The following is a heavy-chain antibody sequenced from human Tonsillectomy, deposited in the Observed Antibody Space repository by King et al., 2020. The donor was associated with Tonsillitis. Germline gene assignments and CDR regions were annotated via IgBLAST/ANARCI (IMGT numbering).Heavy chain of an antibody. D-gene: IGHD3-10*01. Sequence: VQLVESGGGLVQPGGSLRLSCAASGFTFSSYAMSWVRQAPGKGLEWVSAISGSGGSTYYADSVKGRFTIYRDNSKNTLYLQMNSLRAEDTAVYYCAKVIVVIGAYCSGIYYPYFFDDWGQGTLGSVSS. CDR2: ISGSGGST. V-gene: IGHV3-23*04. J-gene: IGHJ4*02. CDR3: AKVIVVIGAYCSGIYYPYFFDD. CDR1: GFTFSSYA.